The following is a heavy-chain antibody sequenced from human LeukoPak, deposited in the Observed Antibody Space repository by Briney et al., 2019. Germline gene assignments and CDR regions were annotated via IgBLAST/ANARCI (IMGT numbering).Heavy chain of an antibody. CDR1: GFTFSSFS. V-gene: IGHV3-48*02. Sequence: GGSLRLSCAASGFTFSSFSMNWVRQAPGKGLEWISYISNSGSDISYADSVKGRFTISRANAKNSLYLQMNSLRDEDTAVYYCAKDQIELRYFDYWGQGTLVTVSS. J-gene: IGHJ4*02. CDR2: ISNSGSDI. CDR3: AKDQIELRYFDY. D-gene: IGHD3-10*01.